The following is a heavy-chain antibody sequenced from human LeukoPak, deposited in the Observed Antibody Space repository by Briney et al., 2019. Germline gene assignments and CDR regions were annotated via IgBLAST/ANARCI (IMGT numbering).Heavy chain of an antibody. J-gene: IGHJ4*02. Sequence: GGSLRFSCAAPGSTFSYYWMQWVRQAPGKGLVWVSRITSDGSSTNYADSVKGRFTISRDNAKKTLYLQMSSLRAEDTAVYYCARVDDSSGYSSDYWGQGTLVTVSS. V-gene: IGHV3-74*01. D-gene: IGHD3-22*01. CDR3: ARVDDSSGYSSDY. CDR2: ITSDGSST. CDR1: GSTFSYYW.